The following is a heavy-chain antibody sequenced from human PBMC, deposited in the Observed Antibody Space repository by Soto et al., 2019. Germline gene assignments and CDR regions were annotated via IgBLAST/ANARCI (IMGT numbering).Heavy chain of an antibody. CDR3: AKDSAWDNWSYDY. V-gene: IGHV3-23*01. CDR2: ISGSGGST. CDR1: GFTFSSYA. J-gene: IGHJ4*02. D-gene: IGHD1-7*01. Sequence: LRLSCAASGFTFSSYAMSWVRQAPGKGLEWVSAISGSGGSTYYADSVKGRFTISRDNSKNTLYLQMNSLRAEDTAVYYCAKDSAWDNWSYDYWGQGTLVTVSS.